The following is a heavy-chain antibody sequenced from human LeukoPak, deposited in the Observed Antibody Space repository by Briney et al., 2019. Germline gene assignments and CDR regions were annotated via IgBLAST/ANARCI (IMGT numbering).Heavy chain of an antibody. CDR2: ISYDGSNK. CDR3: AKGFGSGSYFDY. J-gene: IGHJ4*02. V-gene: IGHV3-30*18. D-gene: IGHD3-10*01. CDR1: GFTFSSYG. Sequence: PGRSLRLSCAASGFTFSSYGMHWVRQAPGKGLEWVAVISYDGSNKYYADSVKGRFTISRDNSKNTLYLQMNSLRAEDTAVYYCAKGFGSGSYFDYWGQGTLVTVSS.